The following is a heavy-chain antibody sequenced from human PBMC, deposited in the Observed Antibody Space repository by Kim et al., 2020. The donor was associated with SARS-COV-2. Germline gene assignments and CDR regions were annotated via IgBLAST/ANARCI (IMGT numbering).Heavy chain of an antibody. V-gene: IGHV4-34*01. CDR2: INHSGST. J-gene: IGHJ4*02. CDR1: GGSFSGYY. CDR3: ARVGNRITIFGVATNDFWRGYYFDY. Sequence: SETLSLTCAVYGGSFSGYYWSWIRQPPGKGLEWIGEINHSGSTNYNPSLKSRVTISVDTSKNQFSLKLSSVTAADTAVYYCARVGNRITIFGVATNDFWRGYYFDYWGQGTLVTVSS. D-gene: IGHD3-3*01.